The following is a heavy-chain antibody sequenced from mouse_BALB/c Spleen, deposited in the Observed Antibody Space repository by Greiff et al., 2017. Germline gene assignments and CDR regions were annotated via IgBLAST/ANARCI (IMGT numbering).Heavy chain of an antibody. D-gene: IGHD2-14*01. CDR2: IDPANGNT. Sequence: EVQLQQSGAELVKPGASVKLSCTASGFNIKDTYMHWVKQRPEQGLEWIGRIDPANGNTKYDPKFQGKATITADTSSNTAYLQLSSLTSEDTAVYYCAGYVSWYFDVWGAGTTVTVSS. CDR1: GFNIKDTY. CDR3: AGYVSWYFDV. V-gene: IGHV14-3*02. J-gene: IGHJ1*01.